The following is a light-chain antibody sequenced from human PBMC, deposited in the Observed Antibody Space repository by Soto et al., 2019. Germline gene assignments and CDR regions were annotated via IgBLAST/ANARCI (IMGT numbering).Light chain of an antibody. V-gene: IGKV3D-15*01. CDR2: GAS. Sequence: IVMTQPPATLSVSPGERATLSCRASQSVSSNLAWYQQKPGQAPRLIIYGASTRATGIPSRFSGSGSETEFTLTISSLQSEDFGVYYCQQYNNWPFTFGPGTKVDI. CDR1: QSVSSN. CDR3: QQYNNWPFT. J-gene: IGKJ3*01.